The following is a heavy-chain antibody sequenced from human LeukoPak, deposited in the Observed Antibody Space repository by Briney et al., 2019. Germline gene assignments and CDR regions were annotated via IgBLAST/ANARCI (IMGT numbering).Heavy chain of an antibody. CDR2: ISAYNGNT. D-gene: IGHD6-13*01. CDR3: ARGQQQLADGGAFDI. V-gene: IGHV1-18*01. CDR1: GYTFTSYG. J-gene: IGHJ3*02. Sequence: ASVKVSCKASGYTFTSYGISWVRQAPRQGLEWMGSISAYNGNTNYAQKLQGRVTMTTDTSTSTAYMELRSLRSDDTAVYYCARGQQQLADGGAFDIWGQGTMVTVSS.